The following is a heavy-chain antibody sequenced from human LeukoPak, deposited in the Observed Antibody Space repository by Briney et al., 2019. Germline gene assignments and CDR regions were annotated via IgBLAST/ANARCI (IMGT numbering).Heavy chain of an antibody. J-gene: IGHJ4*02. V-gene: IGHV1-2*06. CDR3: SAAIGVGLDY. CDR1: GYTFTSYY. D-gene: IGHD2-2*02. Sequence: ASVKVSCKTSGYTFTSYYIHWVRQAPGQGLEWMGRINPNSGGTNYAQKFQGRVTMTRDTSISTAYMELSRLRSDDTAVYYCSAAIGVGLDYWGQGTLVTVSS. CDR2: INPNSGGT.